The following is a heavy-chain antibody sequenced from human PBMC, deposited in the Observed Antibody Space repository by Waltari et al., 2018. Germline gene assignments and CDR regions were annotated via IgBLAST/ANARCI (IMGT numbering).Heavy chain of an antibody. CDR1: GDPISGNYW. Sequence: QVQLQESGQGLVKPSGTLSLPCAVSGDPISGNYWWSWFRQSPEKGLEWIGQVHHSGKTHYNPSLQSRVTISLDKPKNQFSLNLNSVTGADTAVYYCAGDRAIGLFFDYWGRGTLVAVSS. V-gene: IGHV4-4*02. D-gene: IGHD2-2*01. CDR3: AGDRAIGLFFDY. J-gene: IGHJ4*02. CDR2: VHHSGKT.